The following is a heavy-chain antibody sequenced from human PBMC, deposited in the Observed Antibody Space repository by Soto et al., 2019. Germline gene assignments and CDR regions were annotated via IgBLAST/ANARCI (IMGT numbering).Heavy chain of an antibody. CDR2: IYPGDSDT. J-gene: IGHJ4*02. CDR1: GYSFTSYW. CDR3: ARQAILGYCTNGVCSFDY. V-gene: IGHV5-51*01. D-gene: IGHD2-8*01. Sequence: PGESLKISCKGSGYSFTSYWIGWVRQMPGKGLEWMGIIYPGDSDTRYSPSFQGQVTISADKSISTAYLQWSSLKASDTAMYYCARQAILGYCTNGVCSFDYWGQGTLVTVSS.